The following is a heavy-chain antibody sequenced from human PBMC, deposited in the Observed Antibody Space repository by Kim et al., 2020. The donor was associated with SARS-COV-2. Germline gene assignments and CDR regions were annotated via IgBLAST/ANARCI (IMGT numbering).Heavy chain of an antibody. CDR1: GFNFSSYA. Sequence: GGSLRLSCAASGFNFSSYAMHWVRQAPGKGLEWVSVISYDGSNKYYADSVKGRFTISRDNSKNTLYLQMNSLRAEDTAVYYCARDVTPYVRGVGDAFDIWGHGKNVTLSS. V-gene: IGHV3-30*04. CDR3: ARDVTPYVRGVGDAFDI. CDR2: ISYDGSNK. D-gene: IGHD3-10*02. J-gene: IGHJ3*02.